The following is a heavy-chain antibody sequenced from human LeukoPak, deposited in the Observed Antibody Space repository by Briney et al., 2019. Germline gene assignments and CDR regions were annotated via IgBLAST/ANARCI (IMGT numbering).Heavy chain of an antibody. CDR3: ARHGSGTHYNSYGAFDI. CDR2: LYYSGST. Sequence: SETLSLTCAVYDGSFSGYYWSWIRQTPGKGLEWIGYLYYSGSTNYNPSLKSQVTISLDASKKQFSLKLRSVTAADTAVYYCARHGSGTHYNSYGAFDIWGQGTMVPVSS. CDR1: DGSFSGYY. V-gene: IGHV4-59*08. D-gene: IGHD3-10*01. J-gene: IGHJ3*02.